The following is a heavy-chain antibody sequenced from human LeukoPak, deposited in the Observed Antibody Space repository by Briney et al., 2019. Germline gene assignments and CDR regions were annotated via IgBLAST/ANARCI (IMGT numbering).Heavy chain of an antibody. CDR2: INPRSGKT. V-gene: IGHV1-46*01. CDR1: GYTFSSNY. CDR3: ATIGAIIAFDYGLDV. D-gene: IGHD2-2*01. J-gene: IGHJ6*02. Sequence: ASVTVSCKTSGYTFSSNYLHWVRQAPGQGLEWMGVINPRSGKTSYSQKFQGRLSMTSDTSTGTVYMHLSRLRSDDTAVYYCATIGAIIAFDYGLDVWGQGTTVTVSS.